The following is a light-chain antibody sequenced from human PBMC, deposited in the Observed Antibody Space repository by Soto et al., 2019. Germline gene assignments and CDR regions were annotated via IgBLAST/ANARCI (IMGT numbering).Light chain of an antibody. J-gene: IGLJ1*01. CDR3: SSYAGSNTYV. CDR1: SSDVGGYNY. V-gene: IGLV2-8*01. Sequence: QSVLTQPPSASGSPGQSVTISCTGTSSDVGGYNYVSWYQQHPGKAPKLMIYEVSKRPSGDPDRFSGSKSGNTASLTVSGLKAEDEADYYCSSYAGSNTYVFGTGTKVTVL. CDR2: EVS.